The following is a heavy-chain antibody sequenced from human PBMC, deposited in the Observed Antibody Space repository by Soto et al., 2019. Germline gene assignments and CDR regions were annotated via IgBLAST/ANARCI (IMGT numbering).Heavy chain of an antibody. D-gene: IGHD3-10*01. V-gene: IGHV1-18*01. J-gene: IGHJ5*02. CDR1: GYTFTNYG. Sequence: QVQLVQSGGEVKKPGASVKVSCKASGYTFTNYGISWVRQAPGQGLEWMGWINVYNGNTKYAQKVQGRVTMTTDTSASTAYVELRGLRSDDTAVYYCARGVGSGSYYNQYNWFDPWGQGTLVNVSS. CDR2: INVYNGNT. CDR3: ARGVGSGSYYNQYNWFDP.